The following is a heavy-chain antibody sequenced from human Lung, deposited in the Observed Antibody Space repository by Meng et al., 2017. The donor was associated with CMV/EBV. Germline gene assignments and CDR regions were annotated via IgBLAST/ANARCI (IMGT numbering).Heavy chain of an antibody. Sequence: VRLWLAGPDLVKPWRTLSRTCAVSGGTISSSSWWGWVRQPPGKGLEWIGEIYHSGSTNYNPSRKSRVTISVDKSKNQFFLKLSSVTAADTAVYYCASFPPPGKQWLLTDYWGQGTLVTVSS. CDR3: ASFPPPGKQWLLTDY. V-gene: IGHV4-4*02. CDR2: IYHSGST. CDR1: GGTISSSSW. J-gene: IGHJ4*02. D-gene: IGHD6-19*01.